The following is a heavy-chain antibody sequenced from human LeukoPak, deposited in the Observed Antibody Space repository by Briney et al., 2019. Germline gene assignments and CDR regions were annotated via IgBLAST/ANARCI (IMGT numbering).Heavy chain of an antibody. CDR3: ARDRAPLTYSYGFLFDY. Sequence: GGSLRLSCAASGFTFSSYAMHWVRQAPGKGLEWVAVISYDGSNKYYADSVKGRFTISRDNSKNTLYLQMNSLRAEDTAVYYCARDRAPLTYSYGFLFDYWGQGTLVTVSS. CDR2: ISYDGSNK. J-gene: IGHJ4*02. D-gene: IGHD5-18*01. CDR1: GFTFSSYA. V-gene: IGHV3-30*04.